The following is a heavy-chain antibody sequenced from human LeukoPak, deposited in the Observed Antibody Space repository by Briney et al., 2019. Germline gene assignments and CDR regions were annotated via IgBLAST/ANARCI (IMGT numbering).Heavy chain of an antibody. CDR2: IKHDGSEK. CDR3: ATPLDYYDRSDSHQGGD. V-gene: IGHV3-7*03. Sequence: PGGSLRPSCAASGFTFSRHWMTWVRQAPGKGLEWVANIKHDGSEKNYVDSVKGRFTISRDNANNSLYLQMNSLRAEDTAVYYCATPLDYYDRSDSHQGGDWGQGTLVTVSS. D-gene: IGHD3-22*01. CDR1: GFTFSRHW. J-gene: IGHJ4*02.